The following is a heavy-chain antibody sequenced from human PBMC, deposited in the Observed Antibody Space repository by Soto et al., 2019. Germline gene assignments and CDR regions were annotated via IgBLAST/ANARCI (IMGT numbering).Heavy chain of an antibody. CDR1: GGSISSYY. J-gene: IGHJ6*03. CDR2: IYYSGST. CDR3: ARYCSSTSCYAEDYYYYYMDV. Sequence: SETLSLTCTVSGGSISSYYWSWIRQPPGKGLEWIGYIYYSGSTNYNHSLKSRFTISEDTSKNQFSLKLNSVTAADTAVYYCARYCSSTSCYAEDYYYYYMDVWGKGTTVTVSS. D-gene: IGHD2-2*01. V-gene: IGHV4-59*01.